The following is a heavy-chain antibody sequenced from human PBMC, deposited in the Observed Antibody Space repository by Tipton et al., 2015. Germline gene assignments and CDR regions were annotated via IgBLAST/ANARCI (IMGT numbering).Heavy chain of an antibody. V-gene: IGHV5-51*03. CDR3: ARGRYCSGGRCYFDY. CDR2: IYPGDYDT. J-gene: IGHJ4*02. D-gene: IGHD2-15*01. Sequence: QLVQSGPEVKKPGESLKISCQGSGYSVTTYWIGWVRQMPGKGLEWMGIIYPGDYDTRYSPSFHGQVTISADRSISTSYLQWHSLRASDTAMFYCARGRYCSGGRCYFDYWGQGTLVTVSS. CDR1: GYSVTTYW.